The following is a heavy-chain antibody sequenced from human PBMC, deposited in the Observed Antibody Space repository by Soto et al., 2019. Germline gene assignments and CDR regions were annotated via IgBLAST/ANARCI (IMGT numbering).Heavy chain of an antibody. Sequence: GGSLRLSCAASGFTFSSYSMNWARQAPGKGLEWVSSISSSSSYIYYADSVKGRFTISRDNAKNSLYLQMNSLRAEDTAVYYCARDCYYDSSGSDAFDIWGQGTMVTVSS. J-gene: IGHJ3*02. CDR1: GFTFSSYS. CDR2: ISSSSSYI. CDR3: ARDCYYDSSGSDAFDI. D-gene: IGHD3-22*01. V-gene: IGHV3-21*01.